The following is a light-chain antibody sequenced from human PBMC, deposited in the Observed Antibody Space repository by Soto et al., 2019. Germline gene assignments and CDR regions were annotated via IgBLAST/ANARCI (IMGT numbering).Light chain of an antibody. J-gene: IGLJ1*01. Sequence: QSVLTQPASVSGSPGQSITISCTGTSSDVGSYNLVSWYQQHPGKAPKLMIYEGSKRPSGVSNRFSGSKSGNTASLTISGLQAEDEADYYCCSYAGSNIGVFGTGTKVTVL. CDR1: SSDVGSYNL. CDR2: EGS. CDR3: CSYAGSNIGV. V-gene: IGLV2-23*01.